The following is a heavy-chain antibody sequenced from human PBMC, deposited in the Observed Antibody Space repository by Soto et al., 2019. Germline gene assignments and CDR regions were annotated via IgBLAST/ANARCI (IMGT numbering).Heavy chain of an antibody. V-gene: IGHV1-3*01. Sequence: QVQLVQSGAEVKKPGASVKVSCKASGYTFTSYAMHWVRQAPGQRLEWMGWINAGNGNTKHSQKFQGRVTITRDTSASTADMELSSLRSEDTAVYYCARTVGYYYGMDVWGQGTTVTVSS. D-gene: IGHD4-17*01. CDR2: INAGNGNT. J-gene: IGHJ6*02. CDR3: ARTVGYYYGMDV. CDR1: GYTFTSYA.